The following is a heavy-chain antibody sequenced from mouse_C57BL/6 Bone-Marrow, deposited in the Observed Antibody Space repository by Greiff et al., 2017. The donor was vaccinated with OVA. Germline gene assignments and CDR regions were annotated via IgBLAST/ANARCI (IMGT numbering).Heavy chain of an antibody. V-gene: IGHV5-6*01. CDR2: ISSGGSYT. CDR3: ASGRYDYDSFYAMDY. D-gene: IGHD2-4*01. CDR1: GFTFSSYG. Sequence: EVHLVESGGDLVKPGGSLKLSCAASGFTFSSYGMSWVRQTPDKRLEWVATISSGGSYTYYPDSVKGRFTISRDNAKNTLYLQMSSLKSEDTAMYYCASGRYDYDSFYAMDYWGQGTSVTVSS. J-gene: IGHJ4*01.